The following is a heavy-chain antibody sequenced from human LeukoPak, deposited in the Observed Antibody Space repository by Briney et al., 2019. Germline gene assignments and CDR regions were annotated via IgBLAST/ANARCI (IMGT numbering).Heavy chain of an antibody. D-gene: IGHD7-27*01. Sequence: PGGSLRLSCAASGFTVSSNHMSWVRQAPGQGLEWVSVIYIGGTIHYADSVKGRFTISRDNSQNTVYLEMNSLRAEDTAVYYCARHGENHYYDYWGQGTLVTVST. CDR1: GFTVSSNH. J-gene: IGHJ4*02. CDR2: IYIGGTI. V-gene: IGHV3-66*04. CDR3: ARHGENHYYDY.